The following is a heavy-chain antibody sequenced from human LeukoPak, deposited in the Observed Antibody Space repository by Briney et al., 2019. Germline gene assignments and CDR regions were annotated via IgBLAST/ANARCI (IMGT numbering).Heavy chain of an antibody. Sequence: GASVKVSCKASGYTFTSYGISWVRQAPGQGLEWMGWISPYNGNTNYAQKLQGRVTMTTDTSTSTAYMELRSLRSDDTAVYYCARDHGGPMIAYRLGAFDIWGQGTMVTVSS. D-gene: IGHD3-22*01. J-gene: IGHJ3*02. CDR3: ARDHGGPMIAYRLGAFDI. CDR2: ISPYNGNT. V-gene: IGHV1-18*01. CDR1: GYTFTSYG.